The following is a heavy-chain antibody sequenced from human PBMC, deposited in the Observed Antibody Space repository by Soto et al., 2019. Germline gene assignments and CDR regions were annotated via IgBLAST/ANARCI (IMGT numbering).Heavy chain of an antibody. D-gene: IGHD5-12*01. V-gene: IGHV3-33*01. Sequence: QVQLVESGGGVVQPGGSLRLSCAASGFTVSNYGMHWVRQAPGKGLEWVAVIWYDGNNKSYRDSVKGRFTISRDNSKNTVDLQMSSLRGEDTAVYYCARGDAWTAEAFDIWGQGTMVTVSS. CDR3: ARGDAWTAEAFDI. CDR2: IWYDGNNK. CDR1: GFTVSNYG. J-gene: IGHJ3*02.